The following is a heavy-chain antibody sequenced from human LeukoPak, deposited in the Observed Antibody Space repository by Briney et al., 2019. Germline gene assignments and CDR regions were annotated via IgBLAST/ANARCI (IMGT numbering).Heavy chain of an antibody. Sequence: GGTLRLSCAASGFTFSSYEMNWVREAPGKGLEWGSYISSSGSTIYYADTVKGRFTISRDNAKNSLYLQMNILRAEDTAVYYCAKAGSGWSPAPLTFFDFWGQGTLVTVSS. CDR3: AKAGSGWSPAPLTFFDF. CDR2: ISSSGSTI. J-gene: IGHJ4*02. CDR1: GFTFSSYE. V-gene: IGHV3-48*03. D-gene: IGHD6-19*01.